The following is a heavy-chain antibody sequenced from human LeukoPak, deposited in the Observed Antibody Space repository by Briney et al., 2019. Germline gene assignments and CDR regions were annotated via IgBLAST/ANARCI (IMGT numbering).Heavy chain of an antibody. CDR1: GGSISSYY. CDR2: IYYSGST. V-gene: IGHV4-59*08. J-gene: IGHJ6*02. D-gene: IGHD1-14*01. Sequence: PSETLSLTCTVSGGSISSYYWSWIRQPPGKGLEWIGYIYYSGSTNYNPSLKSRVTISVDTSKNQFSLKLSSVTAADTAVYYCATAGIRYGMDVWGQGTPVTVSS. CDR3: ATAGIRYGMDV.